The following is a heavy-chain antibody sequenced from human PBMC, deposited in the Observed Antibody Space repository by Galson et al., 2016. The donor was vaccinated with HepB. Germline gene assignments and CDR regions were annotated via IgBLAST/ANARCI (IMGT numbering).Heavy chain of an antibody. V-gene: IGHV7-4-1*02. D-gene: IGHD4-17*01. J-gene: IGHJ3*02. CDR3: ARDDYGDYIRAFDI. Sequence: SVKVSCKASGYTITYYALNWVRQAPGQGLEWMGWINTNTGKPTYAQGVTGRFVFSLDTSVSTAYLQISRLKAEDTAVYYCARDDYGDYIRAFDIWGQGTMVSVSS. CDR2: INTNTGKP. CDR1: GYTITYYA.